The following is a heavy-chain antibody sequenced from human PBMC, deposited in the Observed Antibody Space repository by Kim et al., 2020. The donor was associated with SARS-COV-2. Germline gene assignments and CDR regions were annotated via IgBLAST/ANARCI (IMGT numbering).Heavy chain of an antibody. CDR3: ARGHLGIRGYFDL. J-gene: IGHJ2*01. V-gene: IGHV4-59*01. Sequence: SETLSLTCTVSSASINGSYWSWLRQPPGKRLEWVAQIYSSGRTNYNPSLRSRLSISIDTSKNLFSLKVTSLTAADTAVYYCARGHLGIRGYFDLWGRGILVAVSS. D-gene: IGHD7-27*01. CDR1: SASINGSY. CDR2: IYSSGRT.